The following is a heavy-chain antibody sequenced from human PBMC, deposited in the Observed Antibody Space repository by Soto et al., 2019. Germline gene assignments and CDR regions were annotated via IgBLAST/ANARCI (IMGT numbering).Heavy chain of an antibody. D-gene: IGHD6-13*01. J-gene: IGHJ4*02. V-gene: IGHV3-30*01. CDR1: GFTFSSYA. Sequence: QVQLVESGGGVVQPGRSLRLSCAASGFTFSSYAMHWVRQAPGKGLEWVAVISYDGSNKYYADSVKGRFTISRDNSKNTLYLQMNSLRAEDTAVYYCARVSRIAAAGMIDYWGQGTLVTVSS. CDR3: ARVSRIAAAGMIDY. CDR2: ISYDGSNK.